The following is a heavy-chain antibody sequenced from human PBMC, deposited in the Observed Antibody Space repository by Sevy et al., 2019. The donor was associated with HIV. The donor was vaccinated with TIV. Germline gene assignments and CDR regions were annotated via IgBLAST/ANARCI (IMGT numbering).Heavy chain of an antibody. Sequence: SETLSLTCTVSGGSISSGGYYWSWIRQHPGKGLEWIGYIYYSGSTYYNPSLKSRVTISVDTSKNQFSLKLSSVTAADTAVYYCARDATKMTTVTTTRDYYYYGMDVWGQGTTVTVSS. CDR1: GGSISSGGYY. CDR2: IYYSGST. CDR3: ARDATKMTTVTTTRDYYYYGMDV. V-gene: IGHV4-31*03. J-gene: IGHJ6*02. D-gene: IGHD4-17*01.